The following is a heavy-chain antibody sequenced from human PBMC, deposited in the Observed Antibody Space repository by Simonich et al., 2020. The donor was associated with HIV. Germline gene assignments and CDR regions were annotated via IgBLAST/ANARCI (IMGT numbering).Heavy chain of an antibody. D-gene: IGHD6-19*01. CDR3: ARDYSSGFDSFDI. J-gene: IGHJ3*02. V-gene: IGHV3-20*04. CDR2: INWNGSSI. CDR1: GFNFDDYG. Sequence: GGGVVRPGGSLRLSCAAAGFNFDDYGMSWVRQGPGKGLEWVYGINWNGSSIGYADSVKGRVTNSRDNAKNSLYLEMNSLRAEDTAVYYCARDYSSGFDSFDIWGQGTMVTVSS.